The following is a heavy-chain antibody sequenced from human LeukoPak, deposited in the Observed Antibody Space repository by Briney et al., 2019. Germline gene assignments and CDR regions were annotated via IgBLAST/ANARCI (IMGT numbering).Heavy chain of an antibody. CDR1: GGSISSYY. D-gene: IGHD2-15*01. CDR2: IYYSGST. CDR3: ARVGTASYCSGGSCYHDNWFDP. Sequence: SETLSLTCTVSGGSISSYYWGWIRQPPAKGLEWIGSIYYSGSTYYNPSLKSRVTISVDTSKNQFSLKLSSVTAADTAVYYCARVGTASYCSGGSCYHDNWFDPWGQGTLVTVSS. J-gene: IGHJ5*02. V-gene: IGHV4-39*01.